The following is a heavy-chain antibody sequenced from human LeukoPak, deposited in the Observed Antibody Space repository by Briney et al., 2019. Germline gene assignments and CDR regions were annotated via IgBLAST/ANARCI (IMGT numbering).Heavy chain of an antibody. J-gene: IGHJ5*02. CDR1: GFTFSNYY. CDR2: INDDGDST. Sequence: GGSLRLSCVVSGFTFSNYYMHWVRQAPGKGLMWVSRINDDGDSTNYADSVKGRFTISRDNARNTLFLQMNSLRAEDTAVYYCARGGGGSYYEAWGQGTLVTVSS. V-gene: IGHV3-74*01. D-gene: IGHD1-26*01. CDR3: ARGGGGSYYEA.